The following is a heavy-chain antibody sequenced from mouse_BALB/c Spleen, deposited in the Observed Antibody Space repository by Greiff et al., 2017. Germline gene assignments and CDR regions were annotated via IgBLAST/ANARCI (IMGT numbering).Heavy chain of an antibody. CDR1: GFSLTSYG. J-gene: IGHJ1*01. CDR2: IWAGGST. D-gene: IGHD2-1*01. V-gene: IGHV2-9*02. CDR3: ARDLGGYYGNYDWYFDV. Sequence: VQGVESGPGLVAPSQSLSITCTVSGFSLTSYGVHWVRQPPGKGLEWLGVIWAGGSTNYNSALMSRLSISKDNSKSQVFLKMNSLQTDDTAMYYCARDLGGYYGNYDWYFDVWGAGTTVTVSS.